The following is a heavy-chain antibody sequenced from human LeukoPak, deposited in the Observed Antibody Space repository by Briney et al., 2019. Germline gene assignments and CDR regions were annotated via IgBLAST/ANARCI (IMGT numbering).Heavy chain of an antibody. D-gene: IGHD3-16*01. CDR3: ARGINYYYYGMDV. Sequence: AGESLKISCKGSGYSFTSYWIGWVRQMPGKGLEWMGIIYPGDSDTRYSPSLQGQVTISADKSISTAYLQWSSLKASDTAMYYCARGINYYYYGMDVWGQGTTVTVSS. V-gene: IGHV5-51*01. CDR1: GYSFTSYW. J-gene: IGHJ6*02. CDR2: IYPGDSDT.